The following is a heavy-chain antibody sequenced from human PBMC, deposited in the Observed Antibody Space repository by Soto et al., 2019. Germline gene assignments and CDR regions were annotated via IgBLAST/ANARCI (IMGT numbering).Heavy chain of an antibody. D-gene: IGHD3-3*01. CDR1: GGSISSGGYY. V-gene: IGHV4-31*03. J-gene: IGHJ6*02. Sequence: QVQLQESGPGLVKPSQTLSLTCTVSGGSISSGGYYWSWIRQHPGKGLEWIGYIYYSGSTYYNPSLKSRVTISVDTSKNQFSLKLSSVTAADTAVYYCARSQRADWSGYSDYYYYYGMDVWGQGTTVTVSS. CDR3: ARSQRADWSGYSDYYYYYGMDV. CDR2: IYYSGST.